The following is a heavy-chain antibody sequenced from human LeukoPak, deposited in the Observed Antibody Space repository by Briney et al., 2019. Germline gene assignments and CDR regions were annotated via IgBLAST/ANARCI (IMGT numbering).Heavy chain of an antibody. CDR3: ARGPYSYDSSGAFDI. CDR1: DDSITMYY. D-gene: IGHD3-22*01. J-gene: IGHJ3*02. V-gene: IGHV4-4*07. Sequence: SETLSLTCTVSDDSITMYYWTWIRQPAGEGLEWIGRISSSGSTNYNPSLKSRVTISVDTSKNQFSLKLSSVTAADTAVYFCARGPYSYDSSGAFDIWGQGTMVTVSS. CDR2: ISSSGST.